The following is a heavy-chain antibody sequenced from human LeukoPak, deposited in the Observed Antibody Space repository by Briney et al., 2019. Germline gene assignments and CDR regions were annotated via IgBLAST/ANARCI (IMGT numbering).Heavy chain of an antibody. D-gene: IGHD6-13*01. Sequence: SETLSLTCTVSGGSISSYYWSWIRQPPGKGLEWIGYIYYSGSTNYNPSLKSRVTISVDTSKNQFSLKLSSVTAADTAVYYCARHPLGDYSSSWYMVWYFDLWGRGTLVTVSS. V-gene: IGHV4-59*08. CDR3: ARHPLGDYSSSWYMVWYFDL. J-gene: IGHJ2*01. CDR1: GGSISSYY. CDR2: IYYSGST.